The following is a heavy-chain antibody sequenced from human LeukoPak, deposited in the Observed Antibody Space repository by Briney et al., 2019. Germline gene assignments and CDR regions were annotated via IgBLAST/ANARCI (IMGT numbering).Heavy chain of an antibody. Sequence: SETLSLTCTVSGGSISSYYWSWIRQPPGKGLEWIGYIYYSGSTNYNPSLKSRVTISVDTSKNQFSLKLSSVTAADTAVYYCARAGSYSSSWYSGYWGQGTLVTVSS. D-gene: IGHD6-13*01. V-gene: IGHV4-59*01. J-gene: IGHJ4*02. CDR3: ARAGSYSSSWYSGY. CDR1: GGSISSYY. CDR2: IYYSGST.